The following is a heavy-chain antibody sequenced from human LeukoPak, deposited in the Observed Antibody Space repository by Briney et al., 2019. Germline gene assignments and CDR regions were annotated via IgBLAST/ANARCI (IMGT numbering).Heavy chain of an antibody. Sequence: ASVKVSCKVSGYTLTELSMHWVRQAPGKGLEWMGRIIPILGIANYAQKFQGRVTITADKSTSTAYMELSSLRSEDTAVYYCARAYYYDSSGYLGRAFDYWGQGTLVTVSS. D-gene: IGHD3-22*01. CDR3: ARAYYYDSSGYLGRAFDY. V-gene: IGHV1-69*04. J-gene: IGHJ4*02. CDR2: IIPILGIA. CDR1: GYTLTELS.